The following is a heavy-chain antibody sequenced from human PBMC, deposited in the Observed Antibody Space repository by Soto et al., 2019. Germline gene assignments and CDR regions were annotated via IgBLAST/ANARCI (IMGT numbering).Heavy chain of an antibody. CDR1: GYTFITYG. V-gene: IGHV1-18*01. D-gene: IGHD2-2*01. CDR2: ISAYNGNT. Sequence: QVQLVQSGAEVKKPGASVKGSCKASGYTFITYGINWVRQAPGQGLEWMAWISAYNGNTYYAQNFQGRVTITTDTSTSTAYMELRSLRSDDTAIYYCARGTYQDFWGQGTLVTVSS. CDR3: ARGTYQDF. J-gene: IGHJ4*02.